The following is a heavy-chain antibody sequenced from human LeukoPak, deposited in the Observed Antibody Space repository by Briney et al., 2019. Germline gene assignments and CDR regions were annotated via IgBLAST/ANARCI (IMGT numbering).Heavy chain of an antibody. Sequence: PSETLSLTCTVSGGSISSSSYYWAGIGQPPGKGRRGMGSIYYSGSTYYNPSLKSRVTISVDTSKNQFSLKLSSVTAADTAVYYCASSVVAAFGYAFDIWGQGTMVTVSS. CDR2: IYYSGST. CDR1: GGSISSSSYY. V-gene: IGHV4-39*07. J-gene: IGHJ3*02. CDR3: ASSVVAAFGYAFDI. D-gene: IGHD2-15*01.